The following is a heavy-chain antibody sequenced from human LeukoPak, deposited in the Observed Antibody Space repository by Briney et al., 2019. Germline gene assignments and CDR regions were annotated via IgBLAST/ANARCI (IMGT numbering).Heavy chain of an antibody. V-gene: IGHV1-46*01. D-gene: IGHD1-26*01. Sequence: ASVKVSCKASGYTFTSYYIHWVRQAPGQGLEWVGIINPRGGDTTYAQTFEGRVTMTRDMATNTVYMELSSLRSDDTAIYYCARVTVPLVGTNSYFAFHFWGQGTMVIVSS. CDR1: GYTFTSYY. CDR2: INPRGGDT. CDR3: ARVTVPLVGTNSYFAFHF. J-gene: IGHJ3*01.